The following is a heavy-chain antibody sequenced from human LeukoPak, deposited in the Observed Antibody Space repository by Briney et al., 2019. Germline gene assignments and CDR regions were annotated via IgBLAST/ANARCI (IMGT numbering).Heavy chain of an antibody. CDR3: AKDGSGTIGYYFDY. CDR1: GFTFSSYG. J-gene: IGHJ4*02. D-gene: IGHD3-10*01. CDR2: ISYDGSNK. Sequence: PGGSLRLSCAASGFTFSSYGMHWVRQSPGTGLAPVAVISYDGSNKYYADSVKGRFTISRDNSKNTLYLQMNSLRAEDTAVYYCAKDGSGTIGYYFDYWGQGTLVTVSS. V-gene: IGHV3-30*18.